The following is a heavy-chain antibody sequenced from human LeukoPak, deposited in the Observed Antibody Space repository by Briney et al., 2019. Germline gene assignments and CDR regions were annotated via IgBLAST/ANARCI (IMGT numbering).Heavy chain of an antibody. V-gene: IGHV4-34*01. CDR3: ASTDYYDSSGYYT. CDR1: GGSFSGYY. J-gene: IGHJ5*02. Sequence: SETLSLTCAVYGGSFSGYYWSWIRQPPGKGLEWIGEINHSGSTNYNPSLKSRVTISVDTSKNQFSLKLSSVTAADTAAYYCASTDYYDSSGYYTWGQGTLVTVSS. CDR2: INHSGST. D-gene: IGHD3-22*01.